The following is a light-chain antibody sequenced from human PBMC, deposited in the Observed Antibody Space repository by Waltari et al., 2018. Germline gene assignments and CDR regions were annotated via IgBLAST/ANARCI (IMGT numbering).Light chain of an antibody. Sequence: QTVVTQEPSLTVSPGGTVTLTCASSTGAVGSGYYPNWLQLKPGQAPSPLIYGTVNRQSWSPVRFSGSRLGGEAALTLSGVRPEDEADDYCLRYVGGAQPWVFGGGTKLTV. CDR3: LRYVGGAQPWV. CDR1: TGAVGSGYY. V-gene: IGLV7-43*01. J-gene: IGLJ3*02. CDR2: GTV.